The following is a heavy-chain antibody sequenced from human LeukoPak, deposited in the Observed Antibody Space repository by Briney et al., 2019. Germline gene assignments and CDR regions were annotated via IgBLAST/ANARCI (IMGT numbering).Heavy chain of an antibody. D-gene: IGHD3-9*01. Sequence: GGSLRLSCAASGFTFSDYYMSWIRQAPGKGLEWVSYISSSGTTIYYADSVKGRFTISRDNAKNSLYLQMNSLRAEDTAVYYCARLYDILTGYHYYFDYWGQGTLVTVSS. J-gene: IGHJ4*02. CDR2: ISSSGTTI. V-gene: IGHV3-11*01. CDR1: GFTFSDYY. CDR3: ARLYDILTGYHYYFDY.